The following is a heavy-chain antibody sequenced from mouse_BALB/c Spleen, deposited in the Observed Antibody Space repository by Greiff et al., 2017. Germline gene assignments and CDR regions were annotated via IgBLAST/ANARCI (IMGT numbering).Heavy chain of an antibody. CDR3: ARTDYYGSSSAYFDY. V-gene: IGHV1S127*01. J-gene: IGHJ2*01. Sequence: VQLQQSGPQLVRPGASVKISCKASGYSFTSYWMHWVKQRPGQGLEWIGMIDPSDSETRLNQKFKDKATLTVDKSSSTAYMQLSSPTSEDSAVYYCARTDYYGSSSAYFDYWGQGTTLTVSS. CDR2: IDPSDSET. CDR1: GYSFTSYW. D-gene: IGHD1-1*01.